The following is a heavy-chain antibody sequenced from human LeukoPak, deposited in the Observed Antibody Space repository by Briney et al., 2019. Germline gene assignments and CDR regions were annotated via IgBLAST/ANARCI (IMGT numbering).Heavy chain of an antibody. CDR3: AKDSSGDYFS. V-gene: IGHV3-30*18. CDR1: GFTFSSYG. J-gene: IGHJ4*02. CDR2: ISYDGSNK. D-gene: IGHD4-17*01. Sequence: GGSLRLSCAASGFTFSSYGMHWVRQAPGKGLEWVAVISYDGSNKYYADSVKGRFTISRDNSKNTLYLQMNSLRAEDTAVYYCAKDSSGDYFSWGQGTLVTVSS.